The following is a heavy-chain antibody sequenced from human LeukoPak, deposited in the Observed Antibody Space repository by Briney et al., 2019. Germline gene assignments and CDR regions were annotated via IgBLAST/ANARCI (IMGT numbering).Heavy chain of an antibody. CDR3: ARGRGYCSGGSCINWIDP. Sequence: SETLSLTCAVYGGSFSGYYWSWIRQPLGKGLEWIGEINHSGSTNYNPSLKSRVTISVDTSKNQFSLNLRSVTAADTAVYYCARGRGYCSGGSCINWIDPWGQGTLVTV. J-gene: IGHJ5*02. CDR2: INHSGST. V-gene: IGHV4-34*01. CDR1: GGSFSGYY. D-gene: IGHD2-15*01.